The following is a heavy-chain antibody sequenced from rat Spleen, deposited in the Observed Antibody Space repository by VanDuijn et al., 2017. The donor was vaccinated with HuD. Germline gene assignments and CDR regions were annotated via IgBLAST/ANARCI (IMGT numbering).Heavy chain of an antibody. CDR2: ISYDGSKI. CDR3: TRLWDS. J-gene: IGHJ2*01. Sequence: EVQLVESGGGLVQPGRSLKLSCAASGFSFSDHYMAWVRQVPKKGLEWVASISYDGSKIYYRDSVKGRFTISRDNTKNTLYLQMDSLRSEDTATYYCTRLWDSWGQGVMVTVSS. V-gene: IGHV5-7*01. CDR1: GFSFSDHY.